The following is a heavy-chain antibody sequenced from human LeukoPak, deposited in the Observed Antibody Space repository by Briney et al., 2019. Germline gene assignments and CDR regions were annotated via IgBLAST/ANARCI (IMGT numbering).Heavy chain of an antibody. CDR2: ISNDGSNK. V-gene: IGHV3-30*18. D-gene: IGHD3-10*01. J-gene: IGHJ6*03. Sequence: GGSLRLSCAASGFTFSSYGMHWVRQAPGKGLEWVAVISNDGSNKNYADSVKGRFTISRDNSRNTLYLQMNSLRAEDTAVYYCAKNALYYYGSGSYYYYYYMDVWGKGTTVTISS. CDR3: AKNALYYYGSGSYYYYYYMDV. CDR1: GFTFSSYG.